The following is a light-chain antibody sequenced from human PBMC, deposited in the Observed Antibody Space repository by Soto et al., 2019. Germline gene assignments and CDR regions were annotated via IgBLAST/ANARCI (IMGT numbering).Light chain of an antibody. Sequence: EIVLTQSPGTLALSPGERATLSCRASQSVKSNYLTWYQQKRGQAPRLLIHGASSRATGIPDRFSDSGSGTDFTLTISRLEREDFAVYYCQQYGSSPFTFGPRTKVGI. CDR2: GAS. J-gene: IGKJ3*01. CDR1: QSVKSNY. CDR3: QQYGSSPFT. V-gene: IGKV3-20*01.